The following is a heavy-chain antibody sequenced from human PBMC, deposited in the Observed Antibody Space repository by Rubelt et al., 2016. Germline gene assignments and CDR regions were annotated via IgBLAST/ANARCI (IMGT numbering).Heavy chain of an antibody. D-gene: IGHD3-3*01. Sequence: EVQLLESGGGLVQPGGSLRLSCAASGFTFSSYAMSWVRQAPGKGLEWVSAISGSGGSTYYADSVKGRFTISRDNSKNTLYLQMNSLRAEDTAVYYCAKVGGTSRAILGVVIYLDYWGQGTLVTVSS. CDR2: ISGSGGST. J-gene: IGHJ4*02. CDR3: AKVGGTSRAILGVVIYLDY. CDR1: GFTFSSYA. V-gene: IGHV3-23*01.